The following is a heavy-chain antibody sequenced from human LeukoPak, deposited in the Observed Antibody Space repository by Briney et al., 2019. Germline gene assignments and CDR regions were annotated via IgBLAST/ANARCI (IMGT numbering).Heavy chain of an antibody. CDR1: GFTFGDYA. D-gene: IGHD2/OR15-2a*01. CDR3: ARGRLSFDY. J-gene: IGHJ4*02. Sequence: GGPLRLSCTASGFTFGDYAMSWFRQAPGKGLEWVANIKQDGSEKYYVDSVKGRFTISRDNAKNSLYLQMNSLRAEDTAVYYCARGRLSFDYWGQGTLVTVSS. CDR2: IKQDGSEK. V-gene: IGHV3-7*01.